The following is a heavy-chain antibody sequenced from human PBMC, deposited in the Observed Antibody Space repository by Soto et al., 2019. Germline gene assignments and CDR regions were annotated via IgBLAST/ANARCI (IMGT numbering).Heavy chain of an antibody. J-gene: IGHJ3*01. CDR3: ARYTVGDEGAFFDV. Sequence: EVQLVESGGGLVQPGESLRLSCVASGFTFSNYWMTWVRQAPGKGLEWVANINEDGSMKLYVDSVKGRFTISRDNPKNSLYLQMNNLRVEDTAFYYCARYTVGDEGAFFDVWGQGTMVTVSS. D-gene: IGHD1-26*01. CDR1: GFTFSNYW. CDR2: INEDGSMK. V-gene: IGHV3-7*01.